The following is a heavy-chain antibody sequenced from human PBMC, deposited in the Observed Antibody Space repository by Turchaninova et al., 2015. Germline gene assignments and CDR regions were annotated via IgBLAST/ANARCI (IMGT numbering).Heavy chain of an antibody. Sequence: LGESGGGLVQPGHPLRLSCAASGFTFQNYEMNWVRQAPGNGLEWVSFISSRGDTIYYADSVKGRFTISRDNAKNSLYLQMNSLRADDTSVYSCARGVLESHTYYGMDVWGQGTKVTV. CDR1: GFTFQNYE. J-gene: IGHJ6*02. CDR3: ARGVLESHTYYGMDV. D-gene: IGHD3-10*02. V-gene: IGHV3-48*03. CDR2: ISSRGDTI.